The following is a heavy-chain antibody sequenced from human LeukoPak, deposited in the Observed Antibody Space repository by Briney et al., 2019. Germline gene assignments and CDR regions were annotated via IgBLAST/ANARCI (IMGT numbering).Heavy chain of an antibody. CDR3: AKDALRHGDLYYFDY. V-gene: IGHV3-33*06. J-gene: IGHJ4*02. CDR2: VWYDGVKK. CDR1: GFTFSSYA. D-gene: IGHD3-3*01. Sequence: GGSLRLSCAASGFTFSSYAMHWVRQAPGKGLEWVAVVWYDGVKKYYLDSVEGRFTVSRANSRNTLYLQMDSLRPEDTAVYFCAKDALRHGDLYYFDYWGQGTSVIVSS.